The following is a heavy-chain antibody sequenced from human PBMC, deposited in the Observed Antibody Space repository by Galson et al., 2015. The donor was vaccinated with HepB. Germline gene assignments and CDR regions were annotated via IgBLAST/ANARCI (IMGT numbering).Heavy chain of an antibody. Sequence: SLRLSCAASGFTFSDFWMSWVRQAPGEGLEWVANIKQDGSDYFYADSVKGRFTISRDSDGDSLFLQMDSLRTEDTAVYYCVLAPNWNYFDYWGQGALVTVSS. J-gene: IGHJ4*02. CDR2: IKQDGSDY. D-gene: IGHD1-1*01. V-gene: IGHV3-7*03. CDR3: VLAPNWNYFDY. CDR1: GFTFSDFW.